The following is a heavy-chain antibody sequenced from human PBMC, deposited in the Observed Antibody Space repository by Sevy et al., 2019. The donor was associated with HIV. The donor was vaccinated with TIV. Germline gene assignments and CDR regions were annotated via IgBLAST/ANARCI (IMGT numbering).Heavy chain of an antibody. Sequence: GGSLRLSCAASGFTFSSYSMNWVRQAPGKGLEWVSSISSSSSYIYYADSVKGRFTISRDNAKNSLYLQMNSLRAEDTAVYYCASDPNYYDSSGYYKQNYGMDVWGQGTTVTVSS. V-gene: IGHV3-21*01. CDR2: ISSSSSYI. D-gene: IGHD3-22*01. CDR1: GFTFSSYS. J-gene: IGHJ6*02. CDR3: ASDPNYYDSSGYYKQNYGMDV.